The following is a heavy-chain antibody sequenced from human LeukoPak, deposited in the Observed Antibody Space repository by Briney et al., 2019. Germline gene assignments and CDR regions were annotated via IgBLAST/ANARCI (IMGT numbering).Heavy chain of an antibody. Sequence: SETLSLTCGVSGYSIISGFYWGWIRRPPGKGLEWIGSIYHGGSTYYNPSLKSRVTISVDTSKNQFSLKLNSVTAADTAVYYCARTTDDYSGSYYFDYWGQGTLVTVSS. V-gene: IGHV4-38-2*01. J-gene: IGHJ4*02. CDR2: IYHGGST. CDR1: GYSIISGFY. D-gene: IGHD1-26*01. CDR3: ARTTDDYSGSYYFDY.